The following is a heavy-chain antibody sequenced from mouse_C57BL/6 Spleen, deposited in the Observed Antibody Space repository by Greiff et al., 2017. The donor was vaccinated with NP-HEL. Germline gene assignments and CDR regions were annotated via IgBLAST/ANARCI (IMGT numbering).Heavy chain of an antibody. CDR3: ARRGVYYDYDVDWFAY. Sequence: QVQLQQPGAELVRPGTSVKLSCKASGYTFTSYWMHWVKQRPGQGLEWIGVIDPSDSYTNYNQKFKGKATLTVDTSSSTAYMQLSSLTSEDSAVYYCARRGVYYDYDVDWFAYWGQGTLVTVSA. CDR1: GYTFTSYW. V-gene: IGHV1-59*01. CDR2: IDPSDSYT. D-gene: IGHD2-4*01. J-gene: IGHJ3*01.